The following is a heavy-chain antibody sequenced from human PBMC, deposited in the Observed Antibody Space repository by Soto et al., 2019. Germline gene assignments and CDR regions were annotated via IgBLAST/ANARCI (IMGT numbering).Heavy chain of an antibody. Sequence: PGGSLRLSCAASGFTFISYSMNWVRQAPGKGLEWVSSISSSSSYIYYADSVKGRFTISRDNAKNSLYLQMNSLRAEDTAVYYCATTIIVGATNDAFDIWGQGTMVTVSS. CDR3: ATTIIVGATNDAFDI. V-gene: IGHV3-21*01. J-gene: IGHJ3*02. CDR1: GFTFISYS. CDR2: ISSSSSYI. D-gene: IGHD1-26*01.